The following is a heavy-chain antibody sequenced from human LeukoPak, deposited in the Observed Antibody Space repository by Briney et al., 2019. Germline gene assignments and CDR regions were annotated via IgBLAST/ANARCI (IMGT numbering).Heavy chain of an antibody. CDR2: IYYSGST. CDR1: GVSISSYY. CDR3: ARIGVGKAFDY. Sequence: PSETLSLTCTVSGVSISSYYWSWIRQPPGKGLESIGYIYYSGSTNSNPSLKSRVTISVDTSKNQFSLKLSSVTAADTAVYHCARIGVGKAFDYWGQGTLVTVSS. V-gene: IGHV4-59*01. J-gene: IGHJ4*02. D-gene: IGHD2-15*01.